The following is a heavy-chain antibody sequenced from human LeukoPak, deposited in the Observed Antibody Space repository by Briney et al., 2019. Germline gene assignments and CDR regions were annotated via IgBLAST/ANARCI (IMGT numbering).Heavy chain of an antibody. D-gene: IGHD2-8*01. J-gene: IGHJ3*02. CDR1: GGSFSGYY. CDR2: INHSGST. V-gene: IGHV4-34*01. Sequence: SETLSLTCAVYGGSFSGYYWSWIRQPPGKGLEWIGEINHSGSTNYNPSLKSRVTISVDTSKNQFSLKLSSVTAADTAVYYCAREACTNGVCQSAAFDIWGQGTMVTVSS. CDR3: AREACTNGVCQSAAFDI.